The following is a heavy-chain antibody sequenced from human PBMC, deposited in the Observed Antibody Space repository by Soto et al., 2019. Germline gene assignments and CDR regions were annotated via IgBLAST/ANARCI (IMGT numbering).Heavy chain of an antibody. J-gene: IGHJ4*02. CDR2: ISNSNSTI. Sequence: EVQLVESGGGLVQPGGSLRLSCAASGFTFSSYSMNWVRQAPGKGLEWVSYISNSNSTIYYADSVKGRFTISRDNAKNSLYLQMNSLRAEDTAVYYCARVTTVVTPGYWCQGTLVTVSS. CDR1: GFTFSSYS. V-gene: IGHV3-48*01. D-gene: IGHD4-17*01. CDR3: ARVTTVVTPGY.